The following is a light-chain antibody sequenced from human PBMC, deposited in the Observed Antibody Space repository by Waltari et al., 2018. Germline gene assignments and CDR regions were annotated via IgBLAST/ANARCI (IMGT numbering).Light chain of an antibody. V-gene: IGKV1-12*01. J-gene: IGKJ5*01. Sequence: DIQITQSPSSVSSSVGNRVPLTLRASQGVINWLAWYQQKPGKAPKLLIYAASSLQSGVPSRFSGSGSGTDFTLTISSLQPEDFATYYCQQANSFPITFGQGTRLEIK. CDR3: QQANSFPIT. CDR1: QGVINW. CDR2: AAS.